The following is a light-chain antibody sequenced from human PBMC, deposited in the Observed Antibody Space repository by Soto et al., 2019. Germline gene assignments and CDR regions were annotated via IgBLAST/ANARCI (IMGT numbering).Light chain of an antibody. Sequence: SYELTQPPSVSVSPGQTASITCSGDKLGDKYACWYQQKPGQSPVLVIYQDSKRPSGIPERFSGSNSRNTATLTISGTQAMDEAYYYCQAWDSSPVVFGGGTKLTVL. CDR2: QDS. CDR1: KLGDKY. J-gene: IGLJ2*01. CDR3: QAWDSSPVV. V-gene: IGLV3-1*01.